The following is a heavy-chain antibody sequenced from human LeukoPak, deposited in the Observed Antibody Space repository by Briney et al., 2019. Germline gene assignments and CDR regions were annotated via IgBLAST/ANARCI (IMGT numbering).Heavy chain of an antibody. CDR2: INPNSGGT. J-gene: IGHJ4*02. CDR1: GYTFTGYY. V-gene: IGHV1-2*02. Sequence: ASVKVSCKASGYTFTGYYMHWVRQAPGQGLEWMGWINPNSGGTNYAQKFQGRVTMTRDTSISTAYMELSSLRSEDTAVYYCARDATVSKYYFDYWGQGTLVTVSS. CDR3: ARDATVSKYYFDY. D-gene: IGHD4-17*01.